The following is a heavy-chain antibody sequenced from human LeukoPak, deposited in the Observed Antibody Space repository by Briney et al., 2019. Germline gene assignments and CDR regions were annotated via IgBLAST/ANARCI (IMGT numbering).Heavy chain of an antibody. D-gene: IGHD3-3*02. CDR2: IFYTATT. Sequence: PSETLSLTCTVSGGSISSSSYYWGWIRQPPGKGLEWIGSIFYTATTYYTPSLNSRVPISVDTSKNQFSLKLSSVTAADTAVYYCARLGIFGVVTPFDPWGQGTPVTVSS. V-gene: IGHV4-39*01. J-gene: IGHJ5*02. CDR1: GGSISSSSYY. CDR3: ARLGIFGVVTPFDP.